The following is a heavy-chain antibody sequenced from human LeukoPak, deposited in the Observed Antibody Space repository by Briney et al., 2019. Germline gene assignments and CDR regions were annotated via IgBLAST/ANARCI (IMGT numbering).Heavy chain of an antibody. Sequence: PGGSLRLSCAASGFAFSHYTMQWVRQAPGKGLEWVSAISGSGGSTYYADSVKGRFTISRDNSKNTLYLQMNSLRAEDTAVYYCAKDTPRTSVVVTAIFDYWGQGTLVTVSS. D-gene: IGHD2-21*02. J-gene: IGHJ4*02. V-gene: IGHV3-23*01. CDR3: AKDTPRTSVVVTAIFDY. CDR2: ISGSGGST. CDR1: GFAFSHYT.